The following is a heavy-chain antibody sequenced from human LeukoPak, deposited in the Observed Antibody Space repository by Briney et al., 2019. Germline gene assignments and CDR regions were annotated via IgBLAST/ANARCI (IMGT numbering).Heavy chain of an antibody. Sequence: GASLRLSCIASGFTFSSYAMSWVRQAPGKGLEWVSAISGSGGSTYYADSVKGRFTISRDNSKNTLYLQMNSLRAEDTAVYYCARGNWESDFDYWGQGTLVTVSS. D-gene: IGHD7-27*01. CDR1: GFTFSSYA. CDR3: ARGNWESDFDY. J-gene: IGHJ4*02. CDR2: ISGSGGST. V-gene: IGHV3-23*01.